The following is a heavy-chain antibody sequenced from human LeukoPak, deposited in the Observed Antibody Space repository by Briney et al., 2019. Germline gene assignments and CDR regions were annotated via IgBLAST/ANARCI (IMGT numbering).Heavy chain of an antibody. V-gene: IGHV3-21*01. J-gene: IGHJ5*02. CDR1: GFTFSSYA. D-gene: IGHD2-2*02. CDR3: VRIPNTAGFPNWFDP. Sequence: GGSLRLSCAASGFTFSSYAMSWVRQAPGRGLEWVSSIGANSDDVYYADSVKGRFTISRDNAKNSLYLQMNSLRTEDTAVYYCVRIPNTAGFPNWFDPWGQGTLVTVSS. CDR2: IGANSDDV.